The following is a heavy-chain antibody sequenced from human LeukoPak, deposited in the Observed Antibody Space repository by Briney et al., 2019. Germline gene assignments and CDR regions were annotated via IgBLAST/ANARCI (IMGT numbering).Heavy chain of an antibody. CDR1: GFAFDDYA. V-gene: IGHV3-9*03. J-gene: IGHJ4*02. CDR2: ISWNSGSI. D-gene: IGHD3-10*01. CDR3: AKERSGSPLFSGFDY. Sequence: GRSLRLSCAASGFAFDDYAMHWVRQAPGKGLEWVSSISWNSGSIGYADSVKGRFTISRDNAKNSLYLQMNSLRAEDMALYYCAKERSGSPLFSGFDYWGQGTLVTVSS.